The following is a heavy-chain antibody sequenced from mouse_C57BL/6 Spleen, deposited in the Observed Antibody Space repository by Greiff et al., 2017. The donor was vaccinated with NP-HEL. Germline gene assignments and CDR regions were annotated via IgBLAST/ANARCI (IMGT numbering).Heavy chain of an antibody. CDR3: ARGELGRWYFDV. V-gene: IGHV1-82*01. Sequence: LQESGPELVKPGASVKISCKASGYAFSSSWMNWVKQRPGKGLEWIGRIYPGDGDTTYNRKFKGKATLTADKSSSTAYMQRSSLTSEDSAVYFCARGELGRWYFDVWGTGTTVTVSS. CDR2: IYPGDGDT. J-gene: IGHJ1*03. CDR1: GYAFSSSW. D-gene: IGHD4-1*01.